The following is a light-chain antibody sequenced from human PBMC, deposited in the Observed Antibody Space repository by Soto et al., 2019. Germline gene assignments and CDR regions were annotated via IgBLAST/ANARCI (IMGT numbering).Light chain of an antibody. CDR1: QTVASND. CDR2: GAS. V-gene: IGKV3-20*01. Sequence: ETVLTQSPGTLSLSPGERVTLSCRASQTVASNDFAWYQQRPGQAPRLLMNGASTRATGVPDRFSGSGSGTDFTLTISRLEPEDFAVYYCQQYTNSRWTFGQGTKVDIK. CDR3: QQYTNSRWT. J-gene: IGKJ1*01.